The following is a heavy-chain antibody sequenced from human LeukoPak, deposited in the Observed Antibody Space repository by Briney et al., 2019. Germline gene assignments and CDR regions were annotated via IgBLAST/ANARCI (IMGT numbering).Heavy chain of an antibody. J-gene: IGHJ4*02. Sequence: GGSLRLSCAASEFTFSRYWMSWVRQAPGKGLEWVANIKTDGSEKYYVGSVRGRFTISRDNAKNSLYLQMNSLRAEDTAVYYCARDEHQYFHASSGRFDYWGQGILVTVSS. CDR3: ARDEHQYFHASSGRFDY. D-gene: IGHD6-19*01. V-gene: IGHV3-7*04. CDR1: EFTFSRYW. CDR2: IKTDGSEK.